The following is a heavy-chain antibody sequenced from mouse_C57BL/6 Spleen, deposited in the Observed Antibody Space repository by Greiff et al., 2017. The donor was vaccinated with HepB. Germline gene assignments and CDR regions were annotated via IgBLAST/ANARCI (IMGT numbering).Heavy chain of an antibody. CDR1: GYAFSSSW. D-gene: IGHD2-4*01. J-gene: IGHJ3*01. CDR3: ARGITTSFAY. Sequence: VQLQQSGPELVKPGASVKISCKASGYAFSSSWMNWVKQRPGKGLEWIGRIYPGDGDTNYNGKFKGKATLTADKSSSTAYMQRSSLTSEDSAVYFCARGITTSFAYWGQGTLVTVSA. V-gene: IGHV1-82*01. CDR2: IYPGDGDT.